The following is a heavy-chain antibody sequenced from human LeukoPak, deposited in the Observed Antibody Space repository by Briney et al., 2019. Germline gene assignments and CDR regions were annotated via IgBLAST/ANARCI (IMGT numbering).Heavy chain of an antibody. CDR3: ARARTIWGDYEYYFDY. D-gene: IGHD4-17*01. Sequence: PGGSLRLSCAASGFTFSNAWMNWVRQAPGKGLEWVGRIKSKTDGGTTDYAAPVKGRFTISRDDSKNSLYLQMNSLKTEDTAVYYCARARTIWGDYEYYFDYWGQGTLVTVSS. J-gene: IGHJ4*02. V-gene: IGHV3-15*07. CDR1: GFTFSNAW. CDR2: IKSKTDGGTT.